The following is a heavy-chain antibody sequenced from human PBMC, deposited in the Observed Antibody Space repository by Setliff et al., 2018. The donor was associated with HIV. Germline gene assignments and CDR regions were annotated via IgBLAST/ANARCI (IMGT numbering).Heavy chain of an antibody. Sequence: PSETLSLTCSVSGGSISRNCWSWIRLPPGKGLEWIGNTYYRGSTNYNPSLKSRVTISVDMSKNQFSLKLSSVTAADTAVYYCARADLGPRYMDVWGKGTTVTVSS. V-gene: IGHV4-59*01. CDR3: ARADLGPRYMDV. D-gene: IGHD3-16*01. CDR1: GGSISRNC. J-gene: IGHJ6*03. CDR2: TYYRGST.